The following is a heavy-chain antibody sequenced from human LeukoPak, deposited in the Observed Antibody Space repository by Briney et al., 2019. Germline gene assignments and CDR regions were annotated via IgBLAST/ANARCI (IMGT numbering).Heavy chain of an antibody. Sequence: SETPSLTCTVSGGSISSYYWSWIRQHPGKGLEWIGYIYYSGSTYYNPSLKSRVTISVDTSKNQFSLKLSSVTAADTAVYYCARAYYYGSGSYGFDPWGQGTLVTVSS. CDR3: ARAYYYGSGSYGFDP. D-gene: IGHD3-10*01. CDR1: GGSISSYY. J-gene: IGHJ5*02. V-gene: IGHV4-59*06. CDR2: IYYSGST.